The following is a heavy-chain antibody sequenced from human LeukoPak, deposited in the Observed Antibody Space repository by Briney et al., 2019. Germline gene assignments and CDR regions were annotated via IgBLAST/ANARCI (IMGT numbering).Heavy chain of an antibody. CDR2: INPKPNSGAT. D-gene: IGHD3-10*01. Sequence: ASVKVSCKASGYTFTDSYMHWARQAPGQGLEWMGWINPKPNSGATMYAQKFQGGVTITRNTSISTAYMELSSLRSEDTAVYYCARGGGVFDIWGQGTMVTVSS. CDR1: GYTFTDSY. V-gene: IGHV1-2*02. CDR3: ARGGGVFDI. J-gene: IGHJ3*02.